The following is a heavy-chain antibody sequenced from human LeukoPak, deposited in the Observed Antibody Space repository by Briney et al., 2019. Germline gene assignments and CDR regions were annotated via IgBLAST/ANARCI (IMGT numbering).Heavy chain of an antibody. CDR1: GGSISSGTYY. CDR2: IYYSGST. V-gene: IGHV4-39*07. Sequence: PSETLSLSCTVSGGSISSGTYYWGWIRQPPGKGLEWIGNIYYSGSTNYNPSLKSRVTISVDTPKNQFSLRLSTVTAADTAMYYCARDFAFDLWGQGTMVTVSS. J-gene: IGHJ3*01. CDR3: ARDFAFDL.